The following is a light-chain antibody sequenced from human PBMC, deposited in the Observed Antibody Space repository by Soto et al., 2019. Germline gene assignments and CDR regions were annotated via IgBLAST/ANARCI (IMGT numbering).Light chain of an antibody. V-gene: IGLV2-14*03. CDR3: SSYSSSTTHVV. CDR2: DVT. CDR1: STDVGDFNY. Sequence: QSALTQPASVSGSPGRSVTISCTGTSTDVGDFNYVSWYQHLPGRAPKLIIYDVTNRPSGISYRFSASKSGRTASLTISGLQAEAEADYYCSSYSSSTTHVVFGGGTQLTVL. J-gene: IGLJ2*01.